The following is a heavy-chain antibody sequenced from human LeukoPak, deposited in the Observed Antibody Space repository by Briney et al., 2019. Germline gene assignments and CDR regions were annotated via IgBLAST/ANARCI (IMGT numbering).Heavy chain of an antibody. D-gene: IGHD4-17*01. CDR1: GGSISSGSYY. CDR3: AREATVTTGICDY. J-gene: IGHJ4*02. CDR2: IYTSGST. Sequence: PSETLSLTCTVSGGSISSGSYYWSWIRQPAGKGLEWIGRIYTSGSTNYNPSLKSRVTISVDTSKNQFSLKLSSVTAADTAVYYCAREATVTTGICDYWGQGTLVTVSS. V-gene: IGHV4-61*02.